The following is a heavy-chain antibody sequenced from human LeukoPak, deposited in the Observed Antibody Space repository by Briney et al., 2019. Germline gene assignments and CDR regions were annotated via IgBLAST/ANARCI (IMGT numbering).Heavy chain of an antibody. D-gene: IGHD3-10*01. CDR2: TYHSGNT. CDR1: GGSISTYF. J-gene: IGHJ6*03. Sequence: PSETLSLTCTVSGGSISTYFWSWIRQPPGKGLEWIGYTYHSGNTNYSPSLKSRVTISVDTSNNQFSLKLSSVTAADTAVYYCAGADPSGSGSWAYYYYYYMDVWGKGFTVTVSS. CDR3: AGADPSGSGSWAYYYYYYMDV. V-gene: IGHV4-59*01.